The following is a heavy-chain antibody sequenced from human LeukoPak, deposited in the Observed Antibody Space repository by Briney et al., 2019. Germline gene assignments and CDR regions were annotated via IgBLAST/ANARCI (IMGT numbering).Heavy chain of an antibody. CDR2: IYPGDSDT. CDR1: GYSFTSYW. V-gene: IGHV5-51*01. D-gene: IGHD6-6*01. J-gene: IGHJ6*03. Sequence: AGESLKISCKGSGYSFTSYWIGWVRQMPGKGLEWMGIIYPGDSDTRYSPSFQGQVTIPADKSISTAYLQWSSLKASDTAMYYCARHRVVSSSSHYYYYMDVWGKGTTVTVSS. CDR3: ARHRVVSSSSHYYYYMDV.